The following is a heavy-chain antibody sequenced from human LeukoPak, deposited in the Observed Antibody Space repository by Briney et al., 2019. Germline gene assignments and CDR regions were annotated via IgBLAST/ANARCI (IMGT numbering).Heavy chain of an antibody. CDR2: INPSGGST. V-gene: IGHV1-46*01. Sequence: ASVKVSCKASGYTLTSYYMHWVRQAPGQGLEWMGIINPSGGSTSYAQKFQGRVTMTRDMSTSTVYMELSSLRSEDTAVYYCASGRRRDGYNYRLDYWGQGTLVTVSS. D-gene: IGHD5-24*01. CDR3: ASGRRRDGYNYRLDY. CDR1: GYTLTSYY. J-gene: IGHJ4*02.